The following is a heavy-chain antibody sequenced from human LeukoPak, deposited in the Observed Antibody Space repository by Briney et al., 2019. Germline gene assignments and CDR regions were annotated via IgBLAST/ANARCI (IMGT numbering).Heavy chain of an antibody. CDR3: ARVLAGKVDY. CDR1: GASMSSYY. Sequence: SETLSLTCTVSGASMSSYYWSWIRQPPGKGLEWIGYSSSSGSTNYNPSLKSRVTISVDTSKNQFSLKLSSVTAADTAVYYCARVLAGKVDYWGQGTLVTVSS. V-gene: IGHV4-59*01. CDR2: SSSSGST. J-gene: IGHJ4*02. D-gene: IGHD6-13*01.